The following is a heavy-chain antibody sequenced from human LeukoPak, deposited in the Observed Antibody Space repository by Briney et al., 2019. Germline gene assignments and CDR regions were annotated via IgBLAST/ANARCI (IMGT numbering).Heavy chain of an antibody. D-gene: IGHD3-22*01. CDR2: IYYSGST. CDR1: GGSISSGDYY. Sequence: PSETLSLTCTVSGGSISSGDYYWSWLRQPPGKGLEWIGYIYYSGSTYYNPSLKSRVTISVDTSKNQFSLKLSSVTAADTAVYYCARWCYYDSSGYSARFDYWGQGTLVTVSS. J-gene: IGHJ4*02. V-gene: IGHV4-30-4*01. CDR3: ARWCYYDSSGYSARFDY.